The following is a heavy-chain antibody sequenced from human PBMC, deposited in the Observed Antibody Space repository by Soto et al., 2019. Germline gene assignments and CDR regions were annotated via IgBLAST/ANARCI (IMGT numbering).Heavy chain of an antibody. V-gene: IGHV1-18*01. D-gene: IGHD3-16*01. CDR2: ISAFNGNT. CDR1: GYTCSSYG. CDR3: ARGGDYYYGLEV. Sequence: QVHLVQSGGEVKKPGASVKVSCTASGYTCSSYGISWVRQAPGQGLEWMGWISAFNGNTNSVQRPQGRVALTTDASTPTAYMELRSLRSDATAVYYCARGGDYYYGLEVWGQGTTVTVSS. J-gene: IGHJ6*02.